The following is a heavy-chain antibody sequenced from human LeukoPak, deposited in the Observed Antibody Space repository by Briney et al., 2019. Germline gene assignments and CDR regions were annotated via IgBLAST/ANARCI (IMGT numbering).Heavy chain of an antibody. CDR2: INPNGGGT. Sequence: GASVKVSCKASGYTFTAYYIHWVRQAPGQGLEWMGWINPNGGGTNYAQKFQGRVAMTRDTASNTAYMELNNLRSDDTADYYCASGLPATVSCYIYWGQGTLVTVSS. V-gene: IGHV1-2*02. CDR1: GYTFTAYY. J-gene: IGHJ4*02. D-gene: IGHD3-10*01. CDR3: ASGLPATVSCYIY.